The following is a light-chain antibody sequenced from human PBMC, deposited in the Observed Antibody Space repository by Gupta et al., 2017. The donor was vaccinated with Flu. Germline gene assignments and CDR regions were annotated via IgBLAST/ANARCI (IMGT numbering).Light chain of an antibody. CDR3: QYYDSSLSAVV. J-gene: IGLJ2*01. CDR1: SSNIGAGYD. V-gene: IGLV1-40*01. CDR2: GNS. Sequence: QSVLTQPPSVSGAPGQRVTISCTGSSSNIGAGYDVHWYQQLPGTAPKLLFYGNSNRPSGVPDRFSGSKSGTSASRDITGLQAEDEAEDDCQYYDSSLSAVVFGGGTKLTVL.